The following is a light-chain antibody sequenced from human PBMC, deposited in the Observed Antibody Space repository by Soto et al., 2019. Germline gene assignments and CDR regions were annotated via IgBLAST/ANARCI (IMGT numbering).Light chain of an antibody. CDR2: LEGSGSY. CDR1: SGHSSYI. V-gene: IGLV4-60*02. Sequence: QPVLTQSSSAAACLGSSVELTCTLSSGHSSYIIAWHQQQPGKAPRYLMKLEGSGSYNKGSGVPDRFSGSSSGADRYLTISNLQFEDEADYYCETWDFNTRVFGGGTKLTVL. CDR3: ETWDFNTRV. J-gene: IGLJ3*02.